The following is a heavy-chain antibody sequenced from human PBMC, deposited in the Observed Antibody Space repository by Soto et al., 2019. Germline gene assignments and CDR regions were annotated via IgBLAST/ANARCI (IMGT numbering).Heavy chain of an antibody. CDR3: ARVSFRQWLAKTDY. J-gene: IGHJ4*02. D-gene: IGHD6-19*01. CDR2: INHSGST. V-gene: IGHV4-34*01. CDR1: GGSFSGYY. Sequence: SETLSLTCAVYGGSFSGYYWSWIRQPPGKGLEWIGEINHSGSTNYNPSLKSRVTISVDTSKNQFSLKLSSVTAADTAVYYCARVSFRQWLAKTDYWGQGTLVTISS.